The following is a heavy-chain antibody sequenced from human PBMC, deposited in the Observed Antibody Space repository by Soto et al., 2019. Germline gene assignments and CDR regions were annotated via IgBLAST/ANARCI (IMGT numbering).Heavy chain of an antibody. CDR1: GFTFSSYW. J-gene: IGHJ4*01. V-gene: IGHV3-74*01. CDR2: INPDGRSI. D-gene: IGHD3-10*01. Sequence: EVQLVESGGGLVQPGGSLRLSCAASGFTFSSYWMHWVRQAPGKGLAWVSRINPDGRSISDADSVKGRFTISGDNAKNTLYLQMNSLTTEDTAVYYCARAGSYRFDYWGHGTLVTVS. CDR3: ARAGSYRFDY.